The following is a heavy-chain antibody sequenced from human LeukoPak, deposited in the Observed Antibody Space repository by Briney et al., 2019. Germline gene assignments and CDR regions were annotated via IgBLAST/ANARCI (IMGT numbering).Heavy chain of an antibody. CDR1: GFSFSSLW. J-gene: IGHJ4*02. Sequence: GGSLRLSCAASGFSFSSLWMHWVRHAPGKGLVWVSRINSDGRSTSYADSVKGRFTISRDNAKNTLYLQMDSLRDDDTAVYYCARGPGSSFYYTLGDWGQGTLVTVSS. CDR3: ARGPGSSFYYTLGD. D-gene: IGHD3-3*01. V-gene: IGHV3-74*01. CDR2: INSDGRST.